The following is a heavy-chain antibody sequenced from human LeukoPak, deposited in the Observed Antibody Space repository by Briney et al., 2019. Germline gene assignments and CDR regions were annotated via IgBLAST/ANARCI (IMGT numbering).Heavy chain of an antibody. CDR3: AREHYDFWSGYYPHNDAFDI. J-gene: IGHJ3*02. CDR1: GFTFSSYW. CDR2: INSDGSST. D-gene: IGHD3-3*01. Sequence: PGGSLRLSCAASGFTFSSYWMHWVRQAPGKGLVGVSRINSDGSSTSYADSVKGRFTISRDNAKNTLYLQMNSLRAEDTAVYYCAREHYDFWSGYYPHNDAFDIWGQGTMVTVSS. V-gene: IGHV3-74*01.